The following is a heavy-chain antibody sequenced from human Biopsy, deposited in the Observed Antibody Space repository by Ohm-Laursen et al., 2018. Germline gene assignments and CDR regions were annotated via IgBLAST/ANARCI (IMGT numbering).Heavy chain of an antibody. CDR2: IYSSGST. Sequence: SDTLSLTCTVSGGSISNYYWSWIRQPAGKGLEWIGRIYSSGSTNYNPSLKSRVTMSVDTSENQFSLILSSMTAADTAVYYCAREPRIAAVAYFDPWGQGTLVTVSS. V-gene: IGHV4-4*07. J-gene: IGHJ5*02. CDR1: GGSISNYY. CDR3: AREPRIAAVAYFDP. D-gene: IGHD6-13*01.